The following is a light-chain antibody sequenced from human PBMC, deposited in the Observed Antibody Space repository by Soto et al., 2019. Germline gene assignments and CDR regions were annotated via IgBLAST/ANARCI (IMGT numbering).Light chain of an antibody. CDR1: QSISSW. Sequence: DIQMTQSPSTLSASVGDRVTITCRASQSISSWLAWYQQKPGKAPKLLIYDASSLESGVPSRFSCSGSGTEFTLTISSLQPDDFATSYCQQYNSYSPYTFGQGTKLEIK. V-gene: IGKV1-5*01. CDR2: DAS. CDR3: QQYNSYSPYT. J-gene: IGKJ2*01.